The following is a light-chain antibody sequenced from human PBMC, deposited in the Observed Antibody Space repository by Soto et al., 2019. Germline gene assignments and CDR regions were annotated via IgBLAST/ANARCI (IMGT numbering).Light chain of an antibody. CDR3: QQYDNLPTWT. V-gene: IGKV1-33*01. Sequence: DIQMTQSPSSLSASVGDRVTITCQASQDIRNYLNWYQQKPGKAPKLLIYDESTLETGVPSRFSVSGSRTDFTISISSLQPEDIATYYCQQYDNLPTWTFGQGTEVEIK. J-gene: IGKJ1*01. CDR2: DES. CDR1: QDIRNY.